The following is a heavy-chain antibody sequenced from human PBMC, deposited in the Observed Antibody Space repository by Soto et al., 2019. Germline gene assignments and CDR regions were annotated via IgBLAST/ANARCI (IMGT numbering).Heavy chain of an antibody. CDR3: ARVDYYGSGAY. D-gene: IGHD3-10*01. V-gene: IGHV4-59*08. J-gene: IGHJ4*02. CDR2: INYSGST. Sequence: QVQLQESGPGLVKPSETLSLTCTVSGGSITSYYWTWIRQPPGKGLEWIGYINYSGSTNYNPSLKSRVTISIDTSKNQFSLKLTSVTAADTAVYYCARVDYYGSGAYWGQGTLVTVSS. CDR1: GGSITSYY.